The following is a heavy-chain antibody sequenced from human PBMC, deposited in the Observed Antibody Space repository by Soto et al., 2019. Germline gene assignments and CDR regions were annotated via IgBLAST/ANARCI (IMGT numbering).Heavy chain of an antibody. CDR3: AKDLIGYCGGSTCNIFQS. Sequence: QVQLIETGGGVVQPGRSLRLSCAASGFIFNSYDMHWVRQAPGKGLEWVAFLSHDGSKRFYADSLKGRITRSRDNFNNTRYLEVHSLRPGDTAVYYCAKDLIGYCGGSTCNIFQSWGQGTLVTVSS. CDR2: LSHDGSKR. V-gene: IGHV3-30*18. D-gene: IGHD2-2*01. J-gene: IGHJ4*02. CDR1: GFIFNSYD.